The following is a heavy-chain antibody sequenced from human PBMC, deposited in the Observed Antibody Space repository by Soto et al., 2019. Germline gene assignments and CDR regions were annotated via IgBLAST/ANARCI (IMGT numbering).Heavy chain of an antibody. V-gene: IGHV4-59*01. CDR2: IYYSGST. CDR1: GVSISSYY. CDR3: ARVNLVRPTAYSAMAL. D-gene: IGHD6-13*01. J-gene: IGHJ6*04. Sequence: PSETLSLTCTVSGVSISSYYWSWIRQPPGKGLEWIGYIYYSGSTNYNPSLKSRVTISVDTSKIQFSLKLSSVTAADTAVYYCARVNLVRPTAYSAMALWANGPKVPXPQ.